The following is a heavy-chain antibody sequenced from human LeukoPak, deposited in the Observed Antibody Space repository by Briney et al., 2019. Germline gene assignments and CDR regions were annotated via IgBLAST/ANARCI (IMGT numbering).Heavy chain of an antibody. J-gene: IGHJ6*04. D-gene: IGHD2-8*01. CDR1: GRSMSICGYY. Sequence: SETLSLICTLSGRSMSICGYYGSWIRQHPGKGLEWIRYIYYSGSPYYNLSVKSRVPISVGKSKKQFSLKLSAVTAADTAVYYCARLRGYCTNGVCYRYYYYGMDVWGKGTTVTVSS. CDR2: IYYSGSP. V-gene: IGHV4-31*03. CDR3: ARLRGYCTNGVCYRYYYYGMDV.